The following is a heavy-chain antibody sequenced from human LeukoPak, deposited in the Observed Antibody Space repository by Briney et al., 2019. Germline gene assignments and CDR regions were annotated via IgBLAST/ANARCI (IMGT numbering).Heavy chain of an antibody. CDR1: GGSMNNYY. CDR2: SYYSGST. CDR3: ARLGSVAMPFDY. Sequence: PSETLSLTCTVSGGSMNNYYWNWIRQPPGKGLEWIGYSYYSGSTNYKPSLKSRVNISVDTSKNQFSLNLSSVTAADTAVYYCARLGSVAMPFDYWGQGTLVTVSS. J-gene: IGHJ4*02. D-gene: IGHD2-2*01. V-gene: IGHV4-59*08.